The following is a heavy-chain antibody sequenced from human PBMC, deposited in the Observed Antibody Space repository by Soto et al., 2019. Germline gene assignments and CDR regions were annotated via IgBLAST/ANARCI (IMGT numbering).Heavy chain of an antibody. D-gene: IGHD4-4*01. J-gene: IGHJ2*01. CDR3: ARVRGDYGRDYINTNWYFDF. Sequence: QVQLVESGGAVVQPARSRRLSGAASGFTFSNYAMTWVREAPGKGLEWVADIAFARRREDYADYVRGRFTISRDNSVNTLTLQMNSLRTEDTAIYYCARVRGDYGRDYINTNWYFDFWGRGTLVTVSS. CDR1: GFTFSNYA. CDR2: IAFARRRE. V-gene: IGHV3-30-3*01.